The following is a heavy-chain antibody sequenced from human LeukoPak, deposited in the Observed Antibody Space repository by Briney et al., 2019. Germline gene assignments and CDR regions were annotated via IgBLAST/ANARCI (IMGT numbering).Heavy chain of an antibody. CDR3: ARQVPYYYYGMDV. Sequence: SETLSLTCTVSGVSISSYYWSWIRQPPGKGLEWIGYIYYSGSTNYNPSLKSRVTISVDTSKNQFSLKLSSVTAADTAVYYCARQVPYYYYGMDVWGQGTTVTVSS. V-gene: IGHV4-59*08. J-gene: IGHJ6*02. D-gene: IGHD4/OR15-4a*01. CDR2: IYYSGST. CDR1: GVSISSYY.